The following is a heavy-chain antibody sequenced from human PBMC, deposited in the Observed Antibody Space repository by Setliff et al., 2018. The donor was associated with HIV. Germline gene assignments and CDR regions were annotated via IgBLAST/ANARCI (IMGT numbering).Heavy chain of an antibody. D-gene: IGHD3-10*01. CDR2: VNRGRRT. Sequence: PSETLSLTCAVYGGSFSGYYWSWIRQPPGMGLEWIGEVNRGRRTNYNSSLKSRVTISIDTSRNQFSLTVSSVTAADTAVYYCARGLNYYGSGSYLPLGYWGQGTLVTVSS. CDR1: GGSFSGYY. CDR3: ARGLNYYGSGSYLPLGY. V-gene: IGHV4-34*01. J-gene: IGHJ4*02.